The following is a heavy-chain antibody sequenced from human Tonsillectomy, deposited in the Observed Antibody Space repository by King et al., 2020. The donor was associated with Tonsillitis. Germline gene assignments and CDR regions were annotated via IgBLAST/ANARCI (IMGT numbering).Heavy chain of an antibody. J-gene: IGHJ5*02. CDR3: AREYYDILTGYYGNNWFDP. CDR2: IYYSGST. V-gene: IGHV4-39*02. D-gene: IGHD3-9*01. Sequence: QLQESGPGLVKPSETLSLTCTVSGGSISSSSYYWGWIRQPPGKGLEWIGSIYYSGSTYYNPSLKSRVTISVDTSKNHFSLKLSSVTAADTAVYYCAREYYDILTGYYGNNWFDPWGQGTLVTVSS. CDR1: GGSISSSSYY.